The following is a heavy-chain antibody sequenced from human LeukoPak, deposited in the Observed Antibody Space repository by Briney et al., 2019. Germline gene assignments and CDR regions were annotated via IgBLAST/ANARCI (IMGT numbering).Heavy chain of an antibody. CDR2: IKQDGSEK. CDR3: ARGSIAAAATGAFDI. D-gene: IGHD6-13*01. V-gene: IGHV3-7*01. Sequence: GGSLRLSCAASGFTFSSYWMSWVRQAPGKGLEWVANIKQDGSEKYYVDSVKGRFTISRDNAKNSPYLQMNSLRAEDTAVYYCARGSIAAAATGAFDIWGQGTMVTVSS. J-gene: IGHJ3*02. CDR1: GFTFSSYW.